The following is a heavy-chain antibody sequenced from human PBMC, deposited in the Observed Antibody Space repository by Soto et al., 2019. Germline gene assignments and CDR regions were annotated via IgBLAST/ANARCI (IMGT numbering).Heavy chain of an antibody. CDR2: INSGNGNT. CDR3: AREWVEITVSGVINSSFEMVA. V-gene: IGHV1-3*01. J-gene: IGHJ4*03. D-gene: IGHD5-12*01. CDR1: GYTFKAYA. Sequence: ASVKVSCEGSGYTFKAYAIHWVRQAPGHRLEWMGWINSGNGNTKYSQKFQDRVTITSDTSAKTAYMELRSLGSEDTAVYSCAREWVEITVSGVINSSFEMVAWGQGTLVAV.